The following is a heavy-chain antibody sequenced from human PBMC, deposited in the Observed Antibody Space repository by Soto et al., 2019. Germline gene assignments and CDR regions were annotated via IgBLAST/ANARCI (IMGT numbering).Heavy chain of an antibody. J-gene: IGHJ6*02. D-gene: IGHD2-21*01. V-gene: IGHV4-30-2*05. CDR2: IYHSGST. CDR3: AASCVACGGFNYYGMDV. CDR1: GGSISSGGYS. Sequence: SETLSLTCTVSGGSISSGGYSWSWIRQPTGKGLEWIGYIYHSGSTYYNPSVKSRVTISVDTSKNQFSLKLSSVTAADTAVYYCAASCVACGGFNYYGMDVWGQGTTVTVSS.